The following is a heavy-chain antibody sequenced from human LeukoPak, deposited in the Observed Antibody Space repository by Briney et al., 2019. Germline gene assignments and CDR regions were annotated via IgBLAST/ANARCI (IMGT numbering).Heavy chain of an antibody. CDR2: IRSRAYGGTT. CDR1: GFPFGDFA. J-gene: IGHJ4*02. Sequence: GGPLRLPCTASGFPFGDFAMRWFRHAPGKAGEWVGFIRSRAYGGTTEYAASVKGRFTISRDDSKSIAYLQMNTLKTEDTAVYYCTRGNSRYYDSSGYYYVYFDYWGQGTLVTVSS. CDR3: TRGNSRYYDSSGYYYVYFDY. D-gene: IGHD3-22*01. V-gene: IGHV3-49*03.